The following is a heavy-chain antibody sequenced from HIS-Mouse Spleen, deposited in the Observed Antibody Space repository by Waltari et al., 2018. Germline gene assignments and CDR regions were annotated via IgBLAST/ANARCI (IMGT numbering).Heavy chain of an antibody. D-gene: IGHD6-13*01. CDR3: AREIPYSSSWYDWYFDL. J-gene: IGHJ2*01. V-gene: IGHV4-39*07. CDR2: IYYSGST. CDR1: GGSISSSSYY. Sequence: QLQLQESGPGLVKPSETLSLTCTVSGGSISSSSYYWGWIRQPPGKGLAWIGSIYYSGSTYYHPDLKGRVTISVDTSKNQFSLKLSSVTAADTAVYYCAREIPYSSSWYDWYFDLWGRGTLVTVSS.